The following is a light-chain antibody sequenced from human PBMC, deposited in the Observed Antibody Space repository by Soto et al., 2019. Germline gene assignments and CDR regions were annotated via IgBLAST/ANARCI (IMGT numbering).Light chain of an antibody. V-gene: IGLV4-69*01. CDR3: QTWGTGIQV. CDR1: SGHSSYA. CDR2: LNSDDSH. J-gene: IGLJ3*02. Sequence: QSVLTQSPSASASLGASVNLTCTLSSGHSSYAIAWHQQQPEKGPRYLMKLNSDDSHSKGDGIPDRFSGSSSGAERYLTISSLQSEDEADYYCQTWGTGIQVFGGGTKLTVL.